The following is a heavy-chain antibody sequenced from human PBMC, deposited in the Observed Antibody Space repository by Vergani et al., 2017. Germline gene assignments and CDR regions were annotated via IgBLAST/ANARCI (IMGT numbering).Heavy chain of an antibody. Sequence: QVQLQESGPGLAKSSETLSLTCSVSFDSIRNLYCNWIRQPPGKGLEWIGSIYHSGSTYYNPSLKSRVTISVDTSKNQFSLKLSSVTAADTAVYYCARLRQWEPPIGYWGQGTLVTVSS. CDR3: ARLRQWEPPIGY. J-gene: IGHJ4*02. CDR2: IYHSGST. V-gene: IGHV4-38-2*02. D-gene: IGHD1-26*01. CDR1: FDSIRNLY.